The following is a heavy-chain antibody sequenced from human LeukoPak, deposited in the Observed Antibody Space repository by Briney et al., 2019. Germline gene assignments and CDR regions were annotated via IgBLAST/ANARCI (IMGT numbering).Heavy chain of an antibody. V-gene: IGHV3-21*01. CDR1: GFTFSSYS. CDR2: ISSSSYI. CDR3: ARDCSSTSCYRGGFDP. Sequence: GGSLRLSCAASGFTFSSYSMNWVRQAPGKGLEWVSSISSSSYIYYADSVKGRFTISRDNAKNSLYLQMNSLRAEDTAVYYCARDCSSTSCYRGGFDPWGQGTLVTVSS. J-gene: IGHJ5*02. D-gene: IGHD2-2*01.